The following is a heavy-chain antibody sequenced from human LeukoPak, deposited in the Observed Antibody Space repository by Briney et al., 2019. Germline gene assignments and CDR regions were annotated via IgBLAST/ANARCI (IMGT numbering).Heavy chain of an antibody. D-gene: IGHD5-18*01. Sequence: SGGSLRLSCAASGFTFSSYSMNWVRQAPGKGLEWVSSIRSSSSYIYYADSVKGRFTISRDNAKNSLYLQMNSLRAEDTAVYYCARARSEYTAMVYWGQGTLVTVSS. J-gene: IGHJ4*02. CDR1: GFTFSSYS. CDR2: IRSSSSYI. V-gene: IGHV3-21*01. CDR3: ARARSEYTAMVY.